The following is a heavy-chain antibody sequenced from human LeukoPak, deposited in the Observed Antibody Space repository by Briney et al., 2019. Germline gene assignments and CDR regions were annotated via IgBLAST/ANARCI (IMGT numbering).Heavy chain of an antibody. Sequence: GGSLRLSCAASGFTFSSYWMSWVRQAPGKGLEWVANIKQDGSEKYYVDSVKGRFTISRDNAKNSLYLQMNSLRAEDTAVYYCATSGGYSYGYDRSFFDYWGQGTLVTVSS. V-gene: IGHV3-7*01. J-gene: IGHJ4*02. CDR1: GFTFSSYW. D-gene: IGHD5-18*01. CDR2: IKQDGSEK. CDR3: ATSGGYSYGYDRSFFDY.